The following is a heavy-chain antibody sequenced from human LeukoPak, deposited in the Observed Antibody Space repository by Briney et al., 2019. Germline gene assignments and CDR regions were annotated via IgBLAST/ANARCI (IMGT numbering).Heavy chain of an antibody. CDR3: ARVRAAAGDAFDI. Sequence: PGGSLRLSCAASGFTLSSYEMNWVRQAPGKGLEWVSYISSSGSTIYYADSVKGRFTISRDNAKNSLYLQMNSLRAEDTAVYYCARVRAAAGDAFDIWGQGTMVTVSS. V-gene: IGHV3-48*03. CDR2: ISSSGSTI. CDR1: GFTLSSYE. J-gene: IGHJ3*02. D-gene: IGHD6-13*01.